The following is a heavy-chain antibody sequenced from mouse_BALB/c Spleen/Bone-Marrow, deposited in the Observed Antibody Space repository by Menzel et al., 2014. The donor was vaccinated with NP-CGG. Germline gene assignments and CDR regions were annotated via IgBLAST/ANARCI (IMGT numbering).Heavy chain of an antibody. Sequence: QVQLQQPGAELAKPGASLKMSCKASGYTFTSYWMHWVKQRPGQGLEWIGYINPSTDYTEYNQKFKDKATLTADKSSSTAFMQLSSLASEDSAVYYCARRAYGGSYGFAYWGQGTLVTVSA. CDR1: GYTFTSYW. D-gene: IGHD1-1*01. V-gene: IGHV1-7*01. CDR2: INPSTDYT. J-gene: IGHJ3*01. CDR3: ARRAYGGSYGFAY.